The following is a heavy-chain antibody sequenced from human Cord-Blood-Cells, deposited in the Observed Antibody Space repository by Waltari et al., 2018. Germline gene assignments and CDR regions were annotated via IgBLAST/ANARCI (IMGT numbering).Heavy chain of an antibody. CDR3: ASHYDSSGYYYYYGMDV. V-gene: IGHV1-69*06. CDR1: GGTLSSYA. CDR2: IIPDFCTA. D-gene: IGHD3-22*01. J-gene: IGHJ6*02. Sequence: QVQLVQSGAEVKKLGYSVKVSCKGSGGTLSSYAISWVRQAPGPGLVWMGWIIPDFCTANSAQKFQGRVTSTADKSTSTSYMELIILRSKDTAVYYCASHYDSSGYYYYYGMDVWGQGTTVTVSS.